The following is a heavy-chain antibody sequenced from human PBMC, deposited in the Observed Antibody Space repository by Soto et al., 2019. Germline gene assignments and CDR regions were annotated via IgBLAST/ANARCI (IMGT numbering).Heavy chain of an antibody. Sequence: EVQLVESGGGSVQPGGSLRLACAASGFTVSSNYMNWVRQAPGKGLVWVSVIYSGGSTYYADSVKGRFTISRDNSKNTLYLQMNSLRDEDTAVYYCASRGQLWSPVDYWGQGTLVTVSS. J-gene: IGHJ4*02. D-gene: IGHD5-18*01. V-gene: IGHV3-66*01. CDR1: GFTVSSNY. CDR3: ASRGQLWSPVDY. CDR2: IYSGGST.